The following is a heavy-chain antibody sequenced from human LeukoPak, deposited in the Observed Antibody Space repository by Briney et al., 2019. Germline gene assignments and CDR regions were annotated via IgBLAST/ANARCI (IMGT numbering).Heavy chain of an antibody. CDR2: INWNGGST. D-gene: IGHD6-19*01. CDR1: GFTFDDYA. CDR3: ARGYSSGRWGLDY. J-gene: IGHJ4*02. V-gene: IGHV3-20*04. Sequence: PGRSLRLSCAASGFTFDDYAMHWVRQAPGKGLEWVSGINWNGGSTGYADSVKGRFTISRDNAKNSLYLQMNSLRAEDTALYYCARGYSSGRWGLDYWGQGILVTVSS.